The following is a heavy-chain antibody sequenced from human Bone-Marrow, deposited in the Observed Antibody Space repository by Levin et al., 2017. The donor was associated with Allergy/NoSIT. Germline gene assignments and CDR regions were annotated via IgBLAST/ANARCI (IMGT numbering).Heavy chain of an antibody. Sequence: GESLKISCAASGFTFSNAWMSWVRQAPGKGLEWVGRIKSKTDGGTTDYAAPVKGRFTISRDDSKNTLYLQMNSLKTEDTAVYYCTTGLEVPAITMIVVGFDGYWGQGTLVTVSS. CDR2: IKSKTDGGTT. V-gene: IGHV3-15*01. J-gene: IGHJ4*02. D-gene: IGHD3-22*01. CDR1: GFTFSNAW. CDR3: TTGLEVPAITMIVVGFDGY.